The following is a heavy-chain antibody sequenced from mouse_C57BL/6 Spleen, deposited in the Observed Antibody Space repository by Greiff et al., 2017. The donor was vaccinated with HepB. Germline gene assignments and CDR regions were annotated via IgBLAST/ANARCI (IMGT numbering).Heavy chain of an antibody. J-gene: IGHJ1*03. CDR3: ARGGYDYGSSHWYFDV. V-gene: IGHV1-22*01. Sequence: VQLQQSGPELVKPGASVKMSCKASGYTFTDYNMHWVKQSHGKSLEWIGYINPNNGGTSYNQKFKGKATLTVNKSSSTAYMELRSLTSEDSAVYYCARGGYDYGSSHWYFDVWGTGTTVTVSS. CDR2: INPNNGGT. CDR1: GYTFTDYN. D-gene: IGHD1-1*01.